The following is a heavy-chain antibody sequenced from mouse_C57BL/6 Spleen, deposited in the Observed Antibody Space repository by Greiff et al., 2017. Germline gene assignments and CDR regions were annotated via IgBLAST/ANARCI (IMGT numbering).Heavy chain of an antibody. V-gene: IGHV1-22*01. CDR1: GYTFTDYN. Sequence: EVQLQQSGPELVKPGASVKMSCKASGYTFTDYNMHWVQQSHGKSLEWIGYINPNNGGTSYNQKFKGKATLTVNKSSSTAYMELRSLTSEDSAVYYGARSSSNDVSWFAYWGQGTLVTVSA. CDR3: ARSSSNDVSWFAY. CDR2: INPNNGGT. J-gene: IGHJ3*01. D-gene: IGHD2-12*01.